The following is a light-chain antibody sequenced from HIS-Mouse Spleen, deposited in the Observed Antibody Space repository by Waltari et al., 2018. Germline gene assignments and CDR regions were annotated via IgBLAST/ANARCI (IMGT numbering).Light chain of an antibody. V-gene: IGLV2-23*01. J-gene: IGLJ2*01. Sequence: QSALTPPASVSGSPGQSIPISCTGTSSYVGRYNLVSRYQQHPGKAPKLMIYEGSKRPSGVSNRFSGSKSGNTASLTISGLQAEDEADYYCCSYAGSSTLVFGGGTKLTVL. CDR1: SSYVGRYNL. CDR3: CSYAGSSTLV. CDR2: EGS.